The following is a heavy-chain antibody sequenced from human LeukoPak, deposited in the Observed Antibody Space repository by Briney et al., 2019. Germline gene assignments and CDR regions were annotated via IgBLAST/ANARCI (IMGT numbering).Heavy chain of an antibody. CDR2: INSDGSRT. CDR3: AKDAQIAAAGTLDY. Sequence: GGSLRLSCAASGFTFSSYWMHWVRQAPGKGLVWVSRINSDGSRTSYADSVKGRFTISRDNAKNTLYLQMNSLRAEDTAVYYCAKDAQIAAAGTLDYWGQGTLVTVSS. J-gene: IGHJ4*02. CDR1: GFTFSSYW. V-gene: IGHV3-74*01. D-gene: IGHD6-13*01.